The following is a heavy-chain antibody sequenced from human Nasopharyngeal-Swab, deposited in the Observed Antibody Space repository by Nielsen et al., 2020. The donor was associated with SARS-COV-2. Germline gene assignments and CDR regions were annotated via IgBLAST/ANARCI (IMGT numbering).Heavy chain of an antibody. CDR3: ARTPQLWSLYFDY. CDR2: IKTSGDTI. J-gene: IGHJ4*02. V-gene: IGHV3-11*01. Sequence: WIRQPPGKGLEWVSYIKTSGDTISYAGSVKGRFTISRDNAKNSLYLQMDSLRAEDTAMYYCARTPQLWSLYFDYWGQGTLVTVSS. D-gene: IGHD5-18*01.